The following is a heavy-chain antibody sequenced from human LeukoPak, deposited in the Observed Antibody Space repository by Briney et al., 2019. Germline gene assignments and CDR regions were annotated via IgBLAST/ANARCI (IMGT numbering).Heavy chain of an antibody. CDR2: INPNSGGT. CDR3: ARGKVVVVVAAEELDAFDI. V-gene: IGHV1-2*02. J-gene: IGHJ3*02. D-gene: IGHD2-15*01. Sequence: ASVKVSCKASGYTFTGYYMHWVRQAPGQGLEWMGWINPNSGGTNYAQKFQGRVTMTRDTSISTAYMELSRLRSDDTAVYYCARGKVVVVVAAEELDAFDIWGQGTMATVSS. CDR1: GYTFTGYY.